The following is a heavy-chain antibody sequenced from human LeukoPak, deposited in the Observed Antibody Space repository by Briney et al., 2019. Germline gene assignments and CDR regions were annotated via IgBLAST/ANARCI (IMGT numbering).Heavy chain of an antibody. CDR2: IYYSGSA. CDR1: GGSISSGGYY. CDR3: AARSDYQGTFDY. D-gene: IGHD4-17*01. V-gene: IGHV4-30-4*08. Sequence: SETLSLTCTVSGGSISSGGYYWSWIRQHPGKGLEWIGYIYYSGSAYYNPSLKSRVTISVDTSKNQFSLKLSSVTAADTAVYYCAARSDYQGTFDYWGQGTLVTVSS. J-gene: IGHJ4*02.